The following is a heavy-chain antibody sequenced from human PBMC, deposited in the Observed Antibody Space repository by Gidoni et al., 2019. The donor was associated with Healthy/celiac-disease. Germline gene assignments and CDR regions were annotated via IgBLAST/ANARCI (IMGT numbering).Heavy chain of an antibody. J-gene: IGHJ4*02. CDR2: ISYDGSNK. V-gene: IGHV3-30*18. CDR1: GFPFSIYG. Sequence: QVQLVESGGGVVQPGRSLRLSCAASGFPFSIYGMHWVRQAPGKGLEWVAVISYDGSNKYYADSLKGRFTISRDNSKNTLYLQMNSLIAEDTAVYYCAKGVGYSSSSPFDYWGQGTLVTVSS. CDR3: AKGVGYSSSSPFDY. D-gene: IGHD6-6*01.